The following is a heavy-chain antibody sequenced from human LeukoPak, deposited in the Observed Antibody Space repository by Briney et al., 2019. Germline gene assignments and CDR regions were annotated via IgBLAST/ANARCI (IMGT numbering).Heavy chain of an antibody. V-gene: IGHV3-23*01. Sequence: GETLRPSCAASGFTFSSYGMSWVRQAPGRGLEWVSTIGGSTNSTYYADSVKGRFTLSRDNSKNTLYLQMNSLRAEDTAVYYCAKVSATAPFDYWGQGTLVTVSS. CDR1: GFTFSSYG. D-gene: IGHD6-25*01. CDR2: IGGSTNST. J-gene: IGHJ4*02. CDR3: AKVSATAPFDY.